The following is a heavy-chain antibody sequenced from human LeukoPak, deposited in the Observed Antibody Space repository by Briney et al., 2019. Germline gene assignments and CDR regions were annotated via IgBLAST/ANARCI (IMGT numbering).Heavy chain of an antibody. D-gene: IGHD2-15*01. CDR3: AATYPYCSGGSCYDVGFDY. CDR1: SGSISSYY. J-gene: IGHJ4*02. V-gene: IGHV4-4*07. CDR2: IYTSGST. Sequence: SETLSLTCTVSSGSISSYYWSWIRQPAGKGLEWIGRIYTSGSTNYNPSLKSRVTMSVDTSKNQFSLKLSSVTAADTAVYYCAATYPYCSGGSCYDVGFDYWGQGTLVTVSS.